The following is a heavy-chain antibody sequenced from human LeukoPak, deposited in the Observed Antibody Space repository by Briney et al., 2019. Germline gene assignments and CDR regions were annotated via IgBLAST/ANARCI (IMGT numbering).Heavy chain of an antibody. Sequence: PSETLSLTCTVSGGFITSSSYYWGWIRQPPGKGLEWIGSIYYSGTTYYNPSLKSRVTISVDTSKTPYSLKLSSVTAADTAVYFCARRQFYFDASVYRAAFDYWGQGTLVTVSS. D-gene: IGHD5/OR15-5a*01. CDR2: IYYSGTT. J-gene: IGHJ4*02. CDR1: GGFITSSSYY. V-gene: IGHV4-39*01. CDR3: ARRQFYFDASVYRAAFDY.